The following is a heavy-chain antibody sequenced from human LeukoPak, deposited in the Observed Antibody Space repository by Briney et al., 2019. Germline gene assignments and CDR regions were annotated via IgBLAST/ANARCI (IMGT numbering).Heavy chain of an antibody. V-gene: IGHV3-30*02. CDR2: IRYDGSNK. CDR1: GFTFSSYG. Sequence: GGSLRLSCAASGFTFSSYGMHWVRQAPGKGLEWVAFIRYDGSNKYYADSVKGRFTISRDNSKNTLYLQMNSLRAEDTAVYYCAKDEDIVVVPAAISYLDYWGQGTLVTVSS. J-gene: IGHJ4*02. CDR3: AKDEDIVVVPAAISYLDY. D-gene: IGHD2-2*01.